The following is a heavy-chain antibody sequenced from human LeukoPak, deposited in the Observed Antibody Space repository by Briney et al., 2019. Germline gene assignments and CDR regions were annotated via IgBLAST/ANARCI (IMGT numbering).Heavy chain of an antibody. V-gene: IGHV3-30*02. J-gene: IGHJ4*02. CDR3: AGNYDILTYFDY. CDR1: GFTFSSYG. D-gene: IGHD3-9*01. Sequence: GGSLRLSCAASGFTFSSYGMHWVRQAPGKGLEWVAFIRYDGSNKYYADSVKGRFTIPRDNSKNTLYLQMNSLRAEDTAVYYCAGNYDILTYFDYWGQGTLVTVSS. CDR2: IRYDGSNK.